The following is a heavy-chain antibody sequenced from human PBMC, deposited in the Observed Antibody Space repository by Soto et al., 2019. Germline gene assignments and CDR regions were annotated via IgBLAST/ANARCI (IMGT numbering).Heavy chain of an antibody. J-gene: IGHJ4*02. D-gene: IGHD1-26*01. CDR2: SYNSGST. CDR3: ASTDSGSYGDHFDY. V-gene: IGHV4-59*01. CDR1: GGSISSYY. Sequence: SETLSLTCAVSGGSISSYYWSWIRQPPGKGLEWIGYSYNSGSTNYNPSLKSRVTISVDTSKNQFSLKLSSVTAADTAVYYCASTDSGSYGDHFDYWGQGALVTVSS.